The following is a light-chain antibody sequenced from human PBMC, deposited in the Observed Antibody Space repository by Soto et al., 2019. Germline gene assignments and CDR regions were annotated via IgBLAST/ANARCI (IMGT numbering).Light chain of an antibody. Sequence: EIVLTQSPGTLSLSPGERVTLSCRASQNVSSGYLAWYQQKPGQAPRLLIYGASSRATGIPDRFSGSGSGTDFTLTISRLEPEDFAVYYCQQYGTSPNTFGQGTNLEIK. CDR2: GAS. J-gene: IGKJ2*01. V-gene: IGKV3-20*01. CDR1: QNVSSGY. CDR3: QQYGTSPNT.